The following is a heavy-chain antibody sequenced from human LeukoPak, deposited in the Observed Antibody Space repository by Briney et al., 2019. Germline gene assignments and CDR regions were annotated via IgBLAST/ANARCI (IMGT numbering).Heavy chain of an antibody. D-gene: IGHD4-4*01. CDR1: GFTFSSYG. CDR3: ARGRVTWDWYFDL. V-gene: IGHV3-30*03. J-gene: IGHJ2*01. CDR2: ISYDGSNK. Sequence: GRPLRLSCAASGFTFSSYGMHWVRQAPGKGLEWVAVISYDGSNKYYADSVKGRFTISRDDSKNTLYLQMNSLRAEDTAVYYCARGRVTWDWYFDLWGRGTLVTVSS.